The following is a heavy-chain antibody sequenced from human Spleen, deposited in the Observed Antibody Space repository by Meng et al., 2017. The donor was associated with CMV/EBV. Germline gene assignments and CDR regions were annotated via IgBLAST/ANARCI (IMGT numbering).Heavy chain of an antibody. Sequence: GESLKISCAASGFTFSDYYMSWIRQAPGKGLEWVSYISSSGSTIYYADSVKGRFTISRDNAKNSLYLQMNSPRAEDTAVYYCARESEEDLSGSYQTAPFDYWGQGTLVTVSS. CDR1: GFTFSDYY. D-gene: IGHD1-26*01. V-gene: IGHV3-11*01. CDR2: ISSSGSTI. J-gene: IGHJ4*02. CDR3: ARESEEDLSGSYQTAPFDY.